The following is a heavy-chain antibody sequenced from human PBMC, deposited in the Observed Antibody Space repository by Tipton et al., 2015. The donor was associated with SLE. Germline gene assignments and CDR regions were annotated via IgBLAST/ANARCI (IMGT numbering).Heavy chain of an antibody. CDR1: GGAINRSPYC. D-gene: IGHD5-24*01. V-gene: IGHV4-39*07. Sequence: TLSLTCSVSGGAINRSPYCWGWIRQPPGKGLEWIGSIYYSGSTNYNPSLKSRVTLSVDTSKNQFSLKLTSVTAADTAVYYCARDFRADGNWFDPWGQGTLVTVSS. J-gene: IGHJ5*02. CDR2: IYYSGST. CDR3: ARDFRADGNWFDP.